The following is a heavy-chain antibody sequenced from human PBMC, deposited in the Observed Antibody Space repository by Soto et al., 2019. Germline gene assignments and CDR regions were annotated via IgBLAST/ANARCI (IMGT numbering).Heavy chain of an antibody. V-gene: IGHV4-30-4*01. CDR2: IYYSGST. J-gene: IGHJ4*02. CDR1: GGSMSSGDYY. D-gene: IGHD6-13*01. Sequence: QVQLQESGPGLVKPSQTLSLTCTVSGGSMSSGDYYWSWIRQPSGKGLEWIGYIYYSGSTYYNPSLKSRVTISVDTSKNQFSLKLSSVTAADTAVYYCARVSRAAGLHFNYWGQGTLVTVSS. CDR3: ARVSRAAGLHFNY.